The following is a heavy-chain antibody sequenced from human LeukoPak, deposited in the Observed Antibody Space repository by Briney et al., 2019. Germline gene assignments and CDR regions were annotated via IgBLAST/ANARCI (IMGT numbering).Heavy chain of an antibody. D-gene: IGHD1-26*01. Sequence: PGGSLRLSCAASGFSFSNFAIHWVRQAPGKGLEWLAVISHDGGTKHYADPVKGRFTISRDNSNNSLSLQMNSLSAEDTAVYYCARARGRWHLLPLDFWGQGTLVTVSS. CDR2: ISHDGGTK. J-gene: IGHJ4*02. V-gene: IGHV3-30*04. CDR1: GFSFSNFA. CDR3: ARARGRWHLLPLDF.